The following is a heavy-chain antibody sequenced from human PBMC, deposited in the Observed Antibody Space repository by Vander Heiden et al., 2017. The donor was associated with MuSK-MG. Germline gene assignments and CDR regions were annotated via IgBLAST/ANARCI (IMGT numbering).Heavy chain of an antibody. D-gene: IGHD2-2*01. V-gene: IGHV1-69*01. CDR1: GGTFSSYA. CDR2: IIPIFGTA. J-gene: IGHJ2*01. Sequence: QVQLVQSGAEVKKPGSSVKVSCKASGGTFSSYAISWVRQAPGQGLEWMGGIIPIFGTANYAQKFQGRVTITADESTSTAYMELSSLRSEDTAVYYCARDRGPDIVVVPAAISYWYFDLWGRGTLVTVSS. CDR3: ARDRGPDIVVVPAAISYWYFDL.